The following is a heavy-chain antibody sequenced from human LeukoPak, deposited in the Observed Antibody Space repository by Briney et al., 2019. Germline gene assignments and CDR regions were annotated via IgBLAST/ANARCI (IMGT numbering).Heavy chain of an antibody. Sequence: SVEVSCKASGGTFSSYAISWVRQAPGQGLEWMGGIIPIFGTANYAQKFQGRVTITTDESTSTAYMELSSLRSEDTAVYYCARDGQEYDTGFFDYWGQGTLVTVSS. D-gene: IGHD1-1*01. CDR1: GGTFSSYA. V-gene: IGHV1-69*05. CDR3: ARDGQEYDTGFFDY. J-gene: IGHJ4*02. CDR2: IIPIFGTA.